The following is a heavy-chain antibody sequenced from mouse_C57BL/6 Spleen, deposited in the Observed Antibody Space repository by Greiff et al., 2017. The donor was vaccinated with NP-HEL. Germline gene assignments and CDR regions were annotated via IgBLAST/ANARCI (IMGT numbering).Heavy chain of an antibody. Sequence: VQLQQSGPELVKPGASVKISCKASGYSFTGYYMNWVKQSPEKSLEWIGEINPSTGGTTYNQKFKAKATLTVDKSSSTAYMQLKSLTSEDSAVYYCARRGYFAWFAYWGQGTLVTVSA. J-gene: IGHJ3*01. D-gene: IGHD2-14*01. V-gene: IGHV1-42*01. CDR2: INPSTGGT. CDR3: ARRGYFAWFAY. CDR1: GYSFTGYY.